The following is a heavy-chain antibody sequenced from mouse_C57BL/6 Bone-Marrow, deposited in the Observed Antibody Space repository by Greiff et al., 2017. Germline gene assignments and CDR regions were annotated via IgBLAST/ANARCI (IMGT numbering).Heavy chain of an antibody. Sequence: QVQLQQPGAELVKPGASVKLSCKASGYTFTSYWMQWVKQRPGQGLEWIGEIDPSDSYTNYNQKFKGKATLTVDKSSSTAYMQLSSLTSEDSAVYYCARDSYDYDGDYYAMDYWGQGTSVTVSS. V-gene: IGHV1-50*01. D-gene: IGHD2-4*01. J-gene: IGHJ4*01. CDR2: IDPSDSYT. CDR1: GYTFTSYW. CDR3: ARDSYDYDGDYYAMDY.